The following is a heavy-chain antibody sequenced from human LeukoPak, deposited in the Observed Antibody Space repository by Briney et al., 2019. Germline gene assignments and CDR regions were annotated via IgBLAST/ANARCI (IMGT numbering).Heavy chain of an antibody. V-gene: IGHV3-23*01. CDR3: ANGNRCTSPNCLGYYYFYMDV. CDR2: FSGSGGTT. J-gene: IGHJ6*03. Sequence: GRCLRLSCAASGFTFSSYAMNWVRQAPGRGLEWVSGFSGSGGTTYYADSVKGRFTISRDNSKNTLYLQMNSLRAEDTAVYYCANGNRCTSPNCLGYYYFYMDVWGKGTTVTVSS. CDR1: GFTFSSYA. D-gene: IGHD2-8*01.